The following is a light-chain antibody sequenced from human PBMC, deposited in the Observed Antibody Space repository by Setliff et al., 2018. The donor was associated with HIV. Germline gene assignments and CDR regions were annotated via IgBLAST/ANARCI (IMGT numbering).Light chain of an antibody. CDR1: SSNVGTGFG. CDR3: QSYDSRLNGYV. Sequence: RVTIYCSGSSSNVGTGFGVQWYQQFPGAAPKLLIHDTNSRPSEVPVRFSGSKSGASASLDINGLEAEDEADYYCQSYDSRLNGYVFGTGTKVTVL. V-gene: IGLV1-40*03. CDR2: DTN. J-gene: IGLJ1*01.